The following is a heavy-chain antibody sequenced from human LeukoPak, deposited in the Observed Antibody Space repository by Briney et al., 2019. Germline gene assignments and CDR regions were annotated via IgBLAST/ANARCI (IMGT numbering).Heavy chain of an antibody. V-gene: IGHV1-2*02. CDR1: GYTFTSYY. Sequence: ASVKVSCKASGYTFTSYYMHWVRQAPGQGLEWMGWINPNSGGTNYAQKFQGRVTMTTDTSISTAYMELSRLRSDDTAVYYCARGCSGYDPVGYFDYWGQGTLVTVSS. CDR3: ARGCSGYDPVGYFDY. J-gene: IGHJ4*02. CDR2: INPNSGGT. D-gene: IGHD5-12*01.